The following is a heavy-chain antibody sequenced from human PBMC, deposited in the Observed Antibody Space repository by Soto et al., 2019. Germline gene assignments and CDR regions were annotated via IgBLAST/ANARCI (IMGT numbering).Heavy chain of an antibody. CDR1: GFTFSSYI. J-gene: IGHJ3*02. D-gene: IGHD6-13*01. CDR3: AIHSLGSSSWYGTRDDAFDI. CDR2: ISSSSSYI. Sequence: LRLSCAASGFTFSSYIMNWVRQAPVKGLEWVSSISSSSSYIYYADSVKGRFTISRDNAKNSLYLQMNSLRAEDTAVYYCAIHSLGSSSWYGTRDDAFDIWGQGTMVTVSS. V-gene: IGHV3-21*01.